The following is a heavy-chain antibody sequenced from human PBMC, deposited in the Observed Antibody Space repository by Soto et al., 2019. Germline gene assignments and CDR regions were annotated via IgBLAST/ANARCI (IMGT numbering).Heavy chain of an antibody. Sequence: QEQLVQSGSEVKKPGASVQVSCKSSVTGDHIHWVRQAPGQGPQWLGLINTGRGSKNYAPKFQGRLTLTTETDTTTVYMEVKSLTSDDTAVYFCARDYWRGPTTAPLGYWGQGTLVTVSS. CDR3: ARDYWRGPTTAPLGY. V-gene: IGHV1-46*01. D-gene: IGHD3-22*01. J-gene: IGHJ4*02. CDR2: INTGRGSK. CDR1: VTGDH.